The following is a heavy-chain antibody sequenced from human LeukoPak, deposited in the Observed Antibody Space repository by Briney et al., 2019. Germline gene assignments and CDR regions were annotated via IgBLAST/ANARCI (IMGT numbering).Heavy chain of an antibody. Sequence: PSETLSLTCTVSGGSISSYYWSWIRQPPGEGLEWIGYIYYSGSTNYNPSLKSRVTISVDTSKNQFSLKLSSVTAADTAVYYCASVGYYYYMDVWGKGTTVTVSS. V-gene: IGHV4-59*01. J-gene: IGHJ6*03. CDR3: ASVGYYYYMDV. CDR1: GGSISSYY. D-gene: IGHD3-10*01. CDR2: IYYSGST.